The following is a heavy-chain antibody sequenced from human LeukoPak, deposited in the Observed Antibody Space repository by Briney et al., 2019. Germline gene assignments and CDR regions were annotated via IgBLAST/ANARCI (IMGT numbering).Heavy chain of an antibody. D-gene: IGHD2-15*01. CDR2: IYYTGNT. CDR3: ARGRVAYSAYYFDY. V-gene: IGHV4-59*13. J-gene: IGHJ4*02. Sequence: PSETLSLTCTVSGDSITNYFWSWIRHPPGKGLGWIGYIYYTGNTNYKPSLKSRVTMSVDTSTNQFSLRLRSVTAADTAVYYCARGRVAYSAYYFDYWGRGTLVTVSS. CDR1: GDSITNYF.